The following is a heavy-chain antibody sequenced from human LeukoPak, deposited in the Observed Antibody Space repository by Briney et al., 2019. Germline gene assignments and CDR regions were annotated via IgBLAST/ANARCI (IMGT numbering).Heavy chain of an antibody. Sequence: GGPLRLSCAASGSTFSNAWMSWVRQAPGKGLEWVGRIKIKTDGGTIEYGAPVKGRFTISRDDSKNTLYLQMNTLETEDTGVYYCTRISGSSSGPFDYWGQGSLVTVSS. CDR1: GSTFSNAW. CDR3: TRISGSSSGPFDY. V-gene: IGHV3-15*01. J-gene: IGHJ4*02. D-gene: IGHD1-26*01. CDR2: IKIKTDGGTI.